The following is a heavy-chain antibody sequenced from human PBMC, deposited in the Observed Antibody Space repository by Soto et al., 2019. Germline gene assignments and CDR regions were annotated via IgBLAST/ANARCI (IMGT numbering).Heavy chain of an antibody. V-gene: IGHV1-69*13. D-gene: IGHD1-1*01. J-gene: IGHJ6*02. CDR3: ASGNWNDVYYYYYGMDV. Sequence: SVKVSCKASGGTFISCAISLLLQAPVQVLEWMGGIIPIFGTANYAQKFQGRVTITADESTSTAYMELSSLRSEDTAVYYCASGNWNDVYYYYYGMDVWGQGTTVTVSS. CDR1: GGTFISCA. CDR2: IIPIFGTA.